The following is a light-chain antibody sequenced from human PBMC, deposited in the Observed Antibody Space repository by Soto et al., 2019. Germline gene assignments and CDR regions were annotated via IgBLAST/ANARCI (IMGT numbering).Light chain of an antibody. CDR1: SSDIGSYNH. CDR3: ISYTDRQSYL. Sequence: QSVPTQPASVSGSAGQSITISCSGTSSDIGSYNHVAWYQQFPGKSPKLMIYAVSDRPSGVSDRFSGSKSGITASLTISGLQTEDEADYYCISYTDRQSYLFGTGTKSPS. J-gene: IGLJ1*01. CDR2: AVS. V-gene: IGLV2-14*03.